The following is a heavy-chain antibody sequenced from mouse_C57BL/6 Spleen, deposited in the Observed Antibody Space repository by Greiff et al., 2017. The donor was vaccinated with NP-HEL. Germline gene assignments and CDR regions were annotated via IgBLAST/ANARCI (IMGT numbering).Heavy chain of an antibody. CDR3: ARNPTVEDWYFDV. CDR1: GYTFTSYW. Sequence: QVQLQQSGAELVRPGTSVKLSCKASGYTFTSYWMHWVKQSPGQGLEWIGVIDPSDSYTNYNQKFKGKATLTVDTSSSTAYMQLSSLTSEASAVYYCARNPTVEDWYFDVWGTGTTVTVSS. CDR2: IDPSDSYT. D-gene: IGHD1-1*01. J-gene: IGHJ1*03. V-gene: IGHV1-59*01.